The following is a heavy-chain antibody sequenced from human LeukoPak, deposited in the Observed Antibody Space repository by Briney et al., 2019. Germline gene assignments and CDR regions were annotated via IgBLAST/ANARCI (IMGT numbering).Heavy chain of an antibody. CDR2: INPSDGST. CDR1: GYTLTSYY. CDR3: ARVVGYCSGGSCYSSSFDY. V-gene: IGHV1-46*01. D-gene: IGHD2-15*01. J-gene: IGHJ4*02. Sequence: ASAKVSCKASGYTLTSYYMHWVRQALGQGLEWMGIINPSDGSTSYAQKFQGRVTMTRDTSTSTVYMELYSLKSEDTAVYYCARVVGYCSGGSCYSSSFDYWGQGTLVTVSS.